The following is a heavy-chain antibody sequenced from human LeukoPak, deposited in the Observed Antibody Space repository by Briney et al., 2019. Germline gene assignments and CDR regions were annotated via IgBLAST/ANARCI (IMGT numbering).Heavy chain of an antibody. J-gene: IGHJ4*02. CDR1: GFTFRSYA. Sequence: GGPLRLSCAASGFTFRSYAMSWVPQAPGKGLEWVSAISCSGGSTYYADSVKGRFTISRDNSNNTLYLQMNSLRAEDTAVYYCAKANYYDSSGYPGALDYWGQGTLVTVSS. V-gene: IGHV3-23*01. D-gene: IGHD3-22*01. CDR2: ISCSGGST. CDR3: AKANYYDSSGYPGALDY.